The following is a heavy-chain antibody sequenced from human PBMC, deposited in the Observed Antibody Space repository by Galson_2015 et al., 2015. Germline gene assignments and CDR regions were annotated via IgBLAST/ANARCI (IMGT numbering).Heavy chain of an antibody. Sequence: SVKVSCKASGYTFTTYYMHWVRQAPGQGLEWMGIINPSGGTTSYAQKFQGRVTLTTDTSTTTVSMDLSSLRSDNTAVYYCARGWRCQGYGGTRAYVYAWGQGTPVTVSA. CDR2: INPSGGTT. D-gene: IGHD4-23*01. J-gene: IGHJ5*02. CDR1: GYTFTTYY. CDR3: ARGWRCQGYGGTRAYVYA. V-gene: IGHV1-46*01.